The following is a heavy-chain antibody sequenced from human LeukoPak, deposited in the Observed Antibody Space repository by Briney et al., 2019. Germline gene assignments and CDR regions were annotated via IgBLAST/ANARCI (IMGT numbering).Heavy chain of an antibody. V-gene: IGHV4-59*12. Sequence: PSETLSLTCTVSGGSITSYWSWIRQPPGKGLEWIGYIYYSGSTNYNPSLKSRVTMSIDTSKNQFSLKLSSVTAADTAVYYCARERRRYYYGMDVWGQGTTVTVSS. CDR2: IYYSGST. J-gene: IGHJ6*02. CDR3: ARERRRYYYGMDV. D-gene: IGHD6-25*01. CDR1: GGSITSY.